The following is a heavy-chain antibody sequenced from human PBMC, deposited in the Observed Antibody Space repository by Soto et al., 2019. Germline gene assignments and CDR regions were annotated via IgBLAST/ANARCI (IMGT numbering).Heavy chain of an antibody. J-gene: IGHJ4*02. CDR2: ISGSDGKT. V-gene: IGHV3-23*04. Sequence: DVRLAESGGGWVQPGGSLRLSCTTPGLSFAAFALPWVRQAPGKGLEWVATISGSDGKTYYADSVKGRFSISRDTSRNTLYLQMNSLRADDTAIYYCAKWSYLDYWGQGTRVTVSS. CDR3: AKWSYLDY. D-gene: IGHD3-3*01. CDR1: GLSFAAFA.